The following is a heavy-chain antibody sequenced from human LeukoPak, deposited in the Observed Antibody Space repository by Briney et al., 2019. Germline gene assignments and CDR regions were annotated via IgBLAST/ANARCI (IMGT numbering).Heavy chain of an antibody. V-gene: IGHV3-33*03. J-gene: IGHJ4*02. CDR2: IWYDGTNK. CDR1: GFSFSTYG. Sequence: GGSLRLSRAASGFSFSTYGMHWVRQAPGKGLEWVAVIWYDGTNKYYAASVKGRFTISRDNSKNSLYLQMNSLRSEDAALYYCVKGDDYGDYWGQGTLVTVSS. CDR3: VKGDDYGDY.